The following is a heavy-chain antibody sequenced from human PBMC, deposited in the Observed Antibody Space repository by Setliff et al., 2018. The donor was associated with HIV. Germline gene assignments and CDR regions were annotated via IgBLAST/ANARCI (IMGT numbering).Heavy chain of an antibody. D-gene: IGHD6-13*01. CDR2: ISAAGTI. CDR3: ARDEGRATGSWWDQSASWYLDY. Sequence: SETLSLTSTVSGGSISSYYWSWIRQPAGKRLEFIGRISAAGTINYNPSLRSRVTLSVDTSENQFSLTVNSVTAADTAMYFCARDEGRATGSWWDQSASWYLDYWGHGILVTVSS. CDR1: GGSISSYY. J-gene: IGHJ4*01. V-gene: IGHV4-4*07.